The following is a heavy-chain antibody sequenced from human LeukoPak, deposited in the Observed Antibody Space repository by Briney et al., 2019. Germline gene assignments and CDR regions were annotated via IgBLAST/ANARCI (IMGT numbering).Heavy chain of an antibody. CDR3: ARLAPYDSSGYYIDY. D-gene: IGHD3-22*01. Sequence: GESLKISCHGSGYXFTSYWIGWVRQMPGKGLEWIGIIYPGDSDTRYSPSFQGQVTISADKSISTAYLQWSSLKASDTAMYYCARLAPYDSSGYYIDYWGQGTLVTVSS. CDR1: GYXFTSYW. V-gene: IGHV5-51*01. J-gene: IGHJ4*02. CDR2: IYPGDSDT.